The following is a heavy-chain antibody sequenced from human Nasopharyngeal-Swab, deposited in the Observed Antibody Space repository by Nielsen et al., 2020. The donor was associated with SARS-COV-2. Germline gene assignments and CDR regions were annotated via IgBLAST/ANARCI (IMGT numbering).Heavy chain of an antibody. V-gene: IGHV1-69*01. Sequence: WVRQAPGQGLEWMGGIVPVLDSADYAHDFQGRVTFTADESTTTAYMELYSLRSDDTAVYYCTRGGASLKNDASELWGQGTLVTVSS. D-gene: IGHD1-26*01. CDR3: TRGGASLKNDASEL. J-gene: IGHJ3*01. CDR2: IVPVLDSA.